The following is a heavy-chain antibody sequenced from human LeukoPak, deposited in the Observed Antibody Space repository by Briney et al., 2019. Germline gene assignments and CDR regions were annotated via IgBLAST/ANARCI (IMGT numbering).Heavy chain of an antibody. Sequence: GGSLRLSCADSGCTFSSYSMNWVRQAPGKALEWVLYISSSSSTIYYADSVKGRFTISRDNAKNSLYLQMNSLRAEDTAVYYCARARYCSSTSCYTGGGGYWGQGTVVTVSS. D-gene: IGHD2-2*01. J-gene: IGHJ4*02. CDR3: ARARYCSSTSCYTGGGGY. CDR2: ISSSSSTI. V-gene: IGHV3-48*01. CDR1: GCTFSSYS.